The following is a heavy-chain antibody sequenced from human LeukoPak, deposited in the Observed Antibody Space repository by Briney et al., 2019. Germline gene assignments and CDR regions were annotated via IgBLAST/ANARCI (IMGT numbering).Heavy chain of an antibody. J-gene: IGHJ4*02. Sequence: GGSLRLSCAASGFTFSTYAMHWVRQAPGKGLEWVAVISYDGSSKYYADSVKGRFTISRDNSKNKLYLQMNSLRAEDTAVYYCAKGGNYDILSSYYDFDYWGQGTQVTVSS. CDR3: AKGGNYDILSSYYDFDY. D-gene: IGHD3-9*01. CDR1: GFTFSTYA. CDR2: ISYDGSSK. V-gene: IGHV3-30*01.